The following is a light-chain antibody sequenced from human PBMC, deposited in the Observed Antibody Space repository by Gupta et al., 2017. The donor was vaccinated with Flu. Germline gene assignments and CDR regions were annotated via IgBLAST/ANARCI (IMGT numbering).Light chain of an antibody. V-gene: IGKV1-5*03. CDR3: QPYSLYPLT. J-gene: IGKJ4*01. Sequence: DVQMTQSPSTLSSSVGDRATIPCRVSQSVYRRLAWYQQKPGSAPKLLIYDASNLKSGVPSSFSGSASGTEFTLIISSLQPDDFATYYCQPYSLYPLTFGGGTKVEIK. CDR1: QSVYRR. CDR2: DAS.